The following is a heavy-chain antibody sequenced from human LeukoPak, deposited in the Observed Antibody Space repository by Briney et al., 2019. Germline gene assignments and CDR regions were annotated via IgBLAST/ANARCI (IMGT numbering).Heavy chain of an antibody. V-gene: IGHV4-59*01. CDR2: IYYSGST. CDR3: ARPYYYGSGNYYNWYLDL. D-gene: IGHD3-10*01. J-gene: IGHJ2*01. CDR1: GDSINNYY. Sequence: PSETLSLTCTVSGDSINNYYWSWIRQPPGKGLEYIGYIYYSGSTNYNPSLKSRVTMSVDMSKNQFSLKLSSVTVADTAVYYCARPYYYGSGNYYNWYLDLWGRGTLVTVSS.